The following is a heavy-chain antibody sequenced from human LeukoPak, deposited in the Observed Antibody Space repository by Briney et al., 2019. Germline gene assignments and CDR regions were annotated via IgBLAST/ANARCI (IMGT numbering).Heavy chain of an antibody. Sequence: PGGSLRLSCAASGFTFSTYGIDWVRQAPGKGLEWVSFIRYDGSNKYYADSVKGRSAISRDNSKNTLYLQMDTLRAEDTAVYHCARRYSSGGNDYWGQGTLVTVSS. J-gene: IGHJ4*02. V-gene: IGHV3-30*02. CDR3: ARRYSSGGNDY. D-gene: IGHD6-25*01. CDR1: GFTFSTYG. CDR2: IRYDGSNK.